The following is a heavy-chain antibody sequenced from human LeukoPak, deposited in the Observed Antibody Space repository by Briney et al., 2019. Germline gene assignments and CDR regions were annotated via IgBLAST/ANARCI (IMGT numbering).Heavy chain of an antibody. CDR2: IRYDGSNK. V-gene: IGHV3-30*02. J-gene: IGHJ4*02. CDR3: AKAAGSSGWYRFFDY. CDR1: GFTFSSYG. D-gene: IGHD6-19*01. Sequence: GGSLRLSCAASGFTFSSYGMHWVRQAPGKGLEWVAFIRYDGSNKYYADSVKGRFTISRDNSKNTLYLQMNSLRAEDTAVYYCAKAAGSSGWYRFFDYWGQGTLVTVSS.